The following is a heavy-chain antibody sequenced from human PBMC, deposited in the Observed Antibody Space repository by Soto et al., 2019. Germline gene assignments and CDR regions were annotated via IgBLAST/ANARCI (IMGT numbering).Heavy chain of an antibody. Sequence: GGSLRLSCAASGFTFSSYAMSWVRQAPGKGLEWVSAISGSGGSTYYADSVKGRFTISRDNSKNTLYLQMNSLRAEDTAVYYCAKQRKVTTAVGQMSFDAWGQGTLVTVYS. CDR1: GFTFSSYA. V-gene: IGHV3-23*01. CDR2: ISGSGGST. CDR3: AKQRKVTTAVGQMSFDA. J-gene: IGHJ4*02. D-gene: IGHD2-21*02.